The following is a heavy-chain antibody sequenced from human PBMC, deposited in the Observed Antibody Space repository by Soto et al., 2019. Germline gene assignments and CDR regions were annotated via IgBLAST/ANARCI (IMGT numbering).Heavy chain of an antibody. J-gene: IGHJ4*02. CDR1: GFTFNSYG. D-gene: IGHD2-2*01. V-gene: IGHV3-30*18. Sequence: RRSLRLSCGASGFTFNSYGMHWVRQAPGKGLEWVALISYNGRKEYYADSVKGRFSISRDNSKNTLYVQMNTLSEEDTAVYYSAQDFLRVEVPAALNFDIWGPGILVTVSS. CDR3: AQDFLRVEVPAALNFDI. CDR2: ISYNGRKE.